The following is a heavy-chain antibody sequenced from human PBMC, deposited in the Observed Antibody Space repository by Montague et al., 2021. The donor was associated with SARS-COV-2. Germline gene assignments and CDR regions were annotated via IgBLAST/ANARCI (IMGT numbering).Heavy chain of an antibody. CDR2: IYYSGTT. Sequence: SETLSLTCTVSSGSISSNNNYWGWIRQSAGKGLEWIGSIYYSGTTYYNPSLKSRVTISVDTSKNQFSLRLSSVTATDTSVYYCARSTATFGESHNWFAPWGQGTLSSSPQ. CDR3: ARSTATFGESHNWFAP. J-gene: IGHJ5*02. D-gene: IGHD3-10*01. CDR1: SGSISSNNNY. V-gene: IGHV4-39*01.